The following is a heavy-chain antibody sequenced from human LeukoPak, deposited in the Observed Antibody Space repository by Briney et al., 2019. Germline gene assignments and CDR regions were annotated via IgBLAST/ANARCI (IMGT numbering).Heavy chain of an antibody. Sequence: ASVTVSCKASGYTFTGYYMHWVRQAPGQGLEWMGWINPNSGGTNYAQKFQGRVTMTRDTSISTAYMELSRLRSDDTAVYYCARVALGGYCSGGSCPGVWFDPWGRGTQVTVSS. CDR3: ARVALGGYCSGGSCPGVWFDP. D-gene: IGHD2-15*01. V-gene: IGHV1-2*02. CDR2: INPNSGGT. CDR1: GYTFTGYY. J-gene: IGHJ5*02.